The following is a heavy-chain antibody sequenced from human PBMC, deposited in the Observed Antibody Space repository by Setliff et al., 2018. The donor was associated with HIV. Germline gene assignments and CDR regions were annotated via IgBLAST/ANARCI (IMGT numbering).Heavy chain of an antibody. CDR1: GYAISSGYY. CDR3: ASRVYYYDSSGYLREEGFDP. V-gene: IGHV4-38-2*01. J-gene: IGHJ5*02. Sequence: SETLSLTCAVSGYAISSGYYWGWIRRPPGKGLEWIGSIYTSGTTNYNPSLKSRVTISLDTSKSQFSLKLSSVTAADAAVYYCASRVYYYDSSGYLREEGFDPWGQGTLVTVSS. CDR2: IYTSGTT. D-gene: IGHD3-22*01.